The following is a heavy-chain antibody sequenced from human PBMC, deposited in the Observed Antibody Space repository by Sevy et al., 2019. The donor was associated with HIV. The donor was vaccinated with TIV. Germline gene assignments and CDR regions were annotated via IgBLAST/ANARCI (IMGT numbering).Heavy chain of an antibody. CDR3: ARLGATRFYFDY. D-gene: IGHD5-12*01. J-gene: IGHJ4*02. Sequence: SETLSLTCAVSGGSINSSSHYWVWIRQPPGKGLEWIGNVYYRGTTYYDPSLKSRVTISVDTSKSQFSLKLRSVTAADTAVYYCARLGATRFYFDYWGQGTLVTVSS. CDR1: GGSINSSSHY. V-gene: IGHV4-39*01. CDR2: VYYRGTT.